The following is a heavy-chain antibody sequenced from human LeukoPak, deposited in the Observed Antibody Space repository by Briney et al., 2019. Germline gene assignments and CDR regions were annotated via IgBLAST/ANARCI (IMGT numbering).Heavy chain of an antibody. V-gene: IGHV1-69*05. D-gene: IGHD2-2*01. CDR2: IIPIFGTA. CDR3: ARDSADIVVVPAAMRRFDY. J-gene: IGHJ4*02. Sequence: ASVKVSCKASGGTFSSYAISWVRQAPGQGLEWMGRIIPIFGTANYAQKFQGRVTITTDESTSTAYMELSSLRSKDTAVYYCARDSADIVVVPAAMRRFDYWGQGTLVTVSS. CDR1: GGTFSSYA.